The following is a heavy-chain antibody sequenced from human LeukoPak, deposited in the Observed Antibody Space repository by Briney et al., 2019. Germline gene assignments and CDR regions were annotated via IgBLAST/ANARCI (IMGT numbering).Heavy chain of an antibody. V-gene: IGHV4-39*01. CDR2: IYHSGRT. Sequence: SETLSLTCAVSGGYISSSSYYWGWIRQSPGTGLEWIGDIYHSGRTYYNPSLKSRVAISIDTSKNQFSLRLRSMTAADTAVFYCARRRYYDSTGYFEWGRGTLVTVSS. CDR1: GGYISSSSYY. J-gene: IGHJ1*01. D-gene: IGHD3-22*01. CDR3: ARRRYYDSTGYFE.